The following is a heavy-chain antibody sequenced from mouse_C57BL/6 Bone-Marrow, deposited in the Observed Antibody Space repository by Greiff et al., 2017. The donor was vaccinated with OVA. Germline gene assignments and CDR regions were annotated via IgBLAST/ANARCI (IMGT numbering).Heavy chain of an antibody. CDR3: ARDSRANWDWYFDV. Sequence: DVMLVESGPGMVKPSQSLSLTCTVTGYSITSGYDWHWIRHFPGNKLEWMGYISYSGSTNYNPYLKSRISITHDTSKNHFFLKLNSVTTEDTATYYCARDSRANWDWYFDVWGTGTTVTVSS. V-gene: IGHV3-1*01. CDR2: ISYSGST. J-gene: IGHJ1*03. CDR1: GYSITSGYD. D-gene: IGHD4-1*01.